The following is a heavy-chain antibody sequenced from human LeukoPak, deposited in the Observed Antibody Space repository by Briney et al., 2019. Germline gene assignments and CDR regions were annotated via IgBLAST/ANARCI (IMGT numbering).Heavy chain of an antibody. D-gene: IGHD3-22*01. CDR3: AREVNSSGYYPDAFDI. Sequence: ASVKVSCKASGYTFTSYDINWVRQATGQGLEWMGWMNPNSGGTNYAQKFQGWVTMTRDTSISTAYMELSRLRSDDTAVYYCAREVNSSGYYPDAFDIWGQGTMVTVSS. CDR1: GYTFTSYD. V-gene: IGHV1-2*04. J-gene: IGHJ3*02. CDR2: MNPNSGGT.